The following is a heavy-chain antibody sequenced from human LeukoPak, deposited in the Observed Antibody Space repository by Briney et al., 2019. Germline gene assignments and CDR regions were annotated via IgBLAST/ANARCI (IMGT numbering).Heavy chain of an antibody. V-gene: IGHV4-39*01. CDR2: IYYSGST. D-gene: IGHD3-22*01. CDR1: GGSISSSSYY. CDR3: ASHIRITMIVVA. J-gene: IGHJ5*02. Sequence: KPSETLSLTCTVSGGSISSSSYYWGWIRQPPGKGLGWIGSIYYSGSTYYNPSLKSRVTISVDTSKNQFSLKLSSVTAADTAVYYCASHIRITMIVVAWGQGTLVTVSS.